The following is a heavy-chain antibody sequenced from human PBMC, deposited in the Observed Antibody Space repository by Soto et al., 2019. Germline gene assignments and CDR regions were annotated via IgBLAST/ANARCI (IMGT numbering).Heavy chain of an antibody. D-gene: IGHD3-3*01. CDR2: IYYSGST. V-gene: IGHV4-59*01. CDR1: GGSISSYY. J-gene: IGHJ6*02. Sequence: QVQLQESGPGLVKPSETLSLTCTVSGGSISSYYWSWIRQPPGKGLEWIGYIYYSGSTNYNPSLKSRVTISVDTSKNQFSLKLSSVTAADTAVYYCARGSGPKYYYYGMDVWGQGTTVTVSS. CDR3: ARGSGPKYYYYGMDV.